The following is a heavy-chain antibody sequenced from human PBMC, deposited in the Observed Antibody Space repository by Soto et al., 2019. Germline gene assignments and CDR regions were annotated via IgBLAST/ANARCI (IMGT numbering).Heavy chain of an antibody. CDR3: ARGHYDFWSGYFATIDY. CDR1: GCSISNYY. J-gene: IGHJ4*02. CDR2: IHYSGST. V-gene: IGHV4-59*08. Sequence: QVQLQESGPGLVKPSETLSLTCTVSGCSISNYYWSWIRQPPGKGLEWIGYIHYSGSTKYNPSLKSRVTISADTSKNQFSLKLSSVTAADTAVYYCARGHYDFWSGYFATIDYWGQGTLVTVS. D-gene: IGHD3-3*01.